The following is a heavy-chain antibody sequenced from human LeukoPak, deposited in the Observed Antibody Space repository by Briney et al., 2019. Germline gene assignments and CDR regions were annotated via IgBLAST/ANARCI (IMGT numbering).Heavy chain of an antibody. Sequence: GGSLRLSCAASGFTFSSYAMSWVRQAPGKGLEWVSAISGSGGSTYYADSVKGRFTISRDNPKNTLYLQMNSLRAEDTAVYYCAKPLRGWYYFDYWGQGTLVTVSS. CDR3: AKPLRGWYYFDY. CDR1: GFTFSSYA. CDR2: ISGSGGST. V-gene: IGHV3-23*01. D-gene: IGHD6-19*01. J-gene: IGHJ4*02.